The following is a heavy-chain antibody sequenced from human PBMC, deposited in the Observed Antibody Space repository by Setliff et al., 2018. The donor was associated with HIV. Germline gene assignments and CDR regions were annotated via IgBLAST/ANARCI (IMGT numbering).Heavy chain of an antibody. Sequence: GGSLRLSCAASGFTFDNYAMVWVRQAPGKGLEWVSPISWDGASTFYADSVEGRFTVSRDSYRNSLYLQMNSLRVEDTAMYYCTKEHLSGWASDCWGQGTLVTVSS. V-gene: IGHV3-43D*04. CDR3: TKEHLSGWASDC. J-gene: IGHJ4*02. CDR2: ISWDGAST. CDR1: GFTFDNYA. D-gene: IGHD6-19*01.